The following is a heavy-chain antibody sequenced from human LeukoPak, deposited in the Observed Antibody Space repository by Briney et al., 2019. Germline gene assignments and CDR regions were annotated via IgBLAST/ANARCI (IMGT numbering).Heavy chain of an antibody. D-gene: IGHD3-3*01. V-gene: IGHV3-21*01. Sequence: PGGSLRLSCAASGFTFNNYNMKWVRQAPGKGLEWVSSISSGSSHIYYADSVKGRFTTSRDNAKNSLYLQMNSLRAEDTAVYYCAREDFRAFDIWGQGTMVTVSS. CDR3: AREDFRAFDI. CDR2: ISSGSSHI. CDR1: GFTFNNYN. J-gene: IGHJ3*02.